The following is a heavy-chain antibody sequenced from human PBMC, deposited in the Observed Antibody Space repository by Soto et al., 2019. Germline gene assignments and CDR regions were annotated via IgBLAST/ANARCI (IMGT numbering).Heavy chain of an antibody. V-gene: IGHV4-39*01. J-gene: IGHJ4*02. CDR2: IYYSGST. CDR1: GGSISSSSYY. CDR3: ARRASSGWYPYFDY. Sequence: QLQLQESGPGLVKPSETLSLTCTVSGGSISSSSYYWGWIRQPPGKGLEWIGSIYYSGSTYYNPSLKSRVTISVDTSKNQFSLKLSSVTAADTAVYYCARRASSGWYPYFDYWGQGTLVTVSS. D-gene: IGHD6-19*01.